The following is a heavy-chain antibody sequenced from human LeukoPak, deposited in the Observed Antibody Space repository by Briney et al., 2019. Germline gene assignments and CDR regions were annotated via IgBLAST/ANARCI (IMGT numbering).Heavy chain of an antibody. CDR2: INRSAST. J-gene: IGHJ4*02. CDR1: GGSSTNYF. Sequence: NPSETLSLTCVLYGGSSTNYFWSWIRQPPGKGLEWIGEINRSASTNYNPSLKSRVTISIDTSKNQFSLKLSSVTAADTAVYYCARGKLIVGALGDFDYWGQGTLVTVSS. V-gene: IGHV4-34*01. CDR3: ARGKLIVGALGDFDY. D-gene: IGHD1-26*01.